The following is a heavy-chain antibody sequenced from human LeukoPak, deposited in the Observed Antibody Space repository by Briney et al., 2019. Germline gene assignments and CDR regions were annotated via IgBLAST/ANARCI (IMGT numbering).Heavy chain of an antibody. J-gene: IGHJ5*02. CDR2: RYPNSGNT. CDR3: ARGRYSSVWYSRLGNWFDP. D-gene: IGHD6-19*01. V-gene: IGHV1-8*01. Sequence: GASVKVSCKASGYTFTSYDINWVRQATGQGLEWMGWRYPNSGNTGYAQKFQGRVTMTRDTSISTAYMELSSLRSEDTAVYYCARGRYSSVWYSRLGNWFDPWGQGTLVTVSS. CDR1: GYTFTSYD.